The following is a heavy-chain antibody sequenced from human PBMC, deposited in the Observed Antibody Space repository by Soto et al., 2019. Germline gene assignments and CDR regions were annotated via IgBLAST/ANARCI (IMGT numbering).Heavy chain of an antibody. D-gene: IGHD3-3*01. CDR3: AKAAFLEWLCLSASPAGMDV. V-gene: IGHV3-9*01. J-gene: IGHJ6*02. Sequence: GGSLRLSCAASGFTFDDYAMHWVRQAPGKGLEWVSGISWNSGSIGYADSAKGRFTISRDNAKNSLYLQMNSLRAEDTALYYCAKAAFLEWLCLSASPAGMDVWGQGTMVTVSS. CDR2: ISWNSGSI. CDR1: GFTFDDYA.